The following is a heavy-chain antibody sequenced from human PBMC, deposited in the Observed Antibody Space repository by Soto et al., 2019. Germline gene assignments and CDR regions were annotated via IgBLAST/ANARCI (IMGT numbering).Heavy chain of an antibody. CDR1: GFTFSSYG. D-gene: IGHD6-19*01. V-gene: IGHV3-30*18. Sequence: LSCAASGFTFSSYGMHWVRQAPGKGLEWVAVISYDGSNKYYADSVKGRFTISRDNSKNTLYLQMNSLRAEDTAVYYCAKDHGYSSGWYPYWGQGTLVTVSS. CDR2: ISYDGSNK. CDR3: AKDHGYSSGWYPY. J-gene: IGHJ4*02.